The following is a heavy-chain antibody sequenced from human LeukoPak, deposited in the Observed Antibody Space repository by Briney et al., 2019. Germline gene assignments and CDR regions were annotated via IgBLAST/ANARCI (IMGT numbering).Heavy chain of an antibody. CDR3: ARVYDILTGYYKAAGAFDI. Sequence: SETLSLTCAVSGGSISSGGYSWSWIRQPPGKGLEWIGYIYHSGSTYYNPSLKSRVTISVDTSKNQFSLKLSSVTAADTAVYYCARVYDILTGYYKAAGAFDIWGQGTMVTVSS. J-gene: IGHJ3*02. CDR1: GGSISSGGYS. D-gene: IGHD3-9*01. CDR2: IYHSGST. V-gene: IGHV4-30-2*01.